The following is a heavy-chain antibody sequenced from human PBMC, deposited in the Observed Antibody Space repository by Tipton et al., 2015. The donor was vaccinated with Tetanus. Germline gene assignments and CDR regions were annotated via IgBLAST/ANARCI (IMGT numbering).Heavy chain of an antibody. CDR1: GFTFSSFG. Sequence: SLRLSCVASGFTFSSFGMHWVRQAPGKGLEWVAVIWYDGNMKYYADSVKGRFTISRDNSRKTVYLQMNSLRVEDTAVYYCVRDHNGISTGYHLGTEYCFDYWGQGTLVTVSS. J-gene: IGHJ4*02. D-gene: IGHD3-9*01. CDR3: VRDHNGISTGYHLGTEYCFDY. CDR2: IWYDGNMK. V-gene: IGHV3-33*01.